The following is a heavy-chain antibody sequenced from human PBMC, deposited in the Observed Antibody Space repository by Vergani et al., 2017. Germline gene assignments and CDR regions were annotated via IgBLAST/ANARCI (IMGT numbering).Heavy chain of an antibody. J-gene: IGHJ4*02. D-gene: IGHD1-26*01. Sequence: EVQLVESGGGLVQPGRSLRLSCAASGFTFDDYAMHWVRQAPGKGLEWVSGISWNSGSIGYADSVKGRFTISRDNAKNSLYLQMNSLRAEDTAVYYCAKVGSEALDYWGQGTLVTVSS. CDR2: ISWNSGSI. CDR3: AKVGSEALDY. CDR1: GFTFDDYA. V-gene: IGHV3-9*01.